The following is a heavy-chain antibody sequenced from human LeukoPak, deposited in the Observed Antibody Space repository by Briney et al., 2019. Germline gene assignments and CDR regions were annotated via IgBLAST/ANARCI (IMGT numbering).Heavy chain of an antibody. CDR2: IKQDGSEK. V-gene: IGHV3-7*01. J-gene: IGHJ6*02. D-gene: IGHD3-3*01. CDR1: GFTFSSYW. CDR3: ARAGLRFLEWFDPYYYYGMDV. Sequence: GGSLRLSCAASGFTFSSYWMSWVRQAPGKGLEWVAHIKQDGSEKYYVDSVKGRFTISRDNAKNSLYLQMNSLRAEDTAVYYCARAGLRFLEWFDPYYYYGMDVWGQGTTVTVSS.